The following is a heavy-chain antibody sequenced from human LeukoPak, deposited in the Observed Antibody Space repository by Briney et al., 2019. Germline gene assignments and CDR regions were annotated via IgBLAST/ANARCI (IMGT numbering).Heavy chain of an antibody. V-gene: IGHV1-46*01. CDR2: INASGGST. J-gene: IGHJ4*02. D-gene: IGHD4-23*01. Sequence: ASVKVSCKASGYTFTSYYMHWVRQAPGQGLEWMGIINASGGSTSYAQKFQGRITMTRDTSTSTVYMELSSLRSEDTAVYYCATPQETPDYGGKDTRFDYWGPGNPGHRLL. CDR3: ATPQETPDYGGKDTRFDY. CDR1: GYTFTSYY.